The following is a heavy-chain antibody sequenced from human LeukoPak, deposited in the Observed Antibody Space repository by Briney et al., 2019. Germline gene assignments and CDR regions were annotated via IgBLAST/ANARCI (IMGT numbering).Heavy chain of an antibody. Sequence: SETLSLTCTVAGGSISSNLHYWDWIRQAPGKGLEWIGSLLYTGNTWYNPSLKSRVTISVDTSKNQFSLRLTSVSATDTAVYYCARSGLYAEYHQHWGQGTPVTVSS. CDR2: LLYTGNT. V-gene: IGHV4-39*01. J-gene: IGHJ1*01. CDR3: ARSGLYAEYHQH. D-gene: IGHD2-2*01. CDR1: GGSISSNLHY.